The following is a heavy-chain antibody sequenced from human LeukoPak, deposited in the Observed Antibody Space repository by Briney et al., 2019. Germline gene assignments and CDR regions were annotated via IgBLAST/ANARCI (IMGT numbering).Heavy chain of an antibody. CDR2: INAGNGNT. CDR3: ARSRAVRTVHFDY. J-gene: IGHJ4*02. Sequence: GASVKVSCKASGYTFTSYAMHWVRQAPGQRLEWMGWINAGNGNTKYSQEFQGRVTITRDTSASTAYMELSSLRSEDMAVYYCARSRAVRTVHFDYWGQGTLVTVSS. V-gene: IGHV1-3*03. CDR1: GYTFTSYA. D-gene: IGHD2-8*02.